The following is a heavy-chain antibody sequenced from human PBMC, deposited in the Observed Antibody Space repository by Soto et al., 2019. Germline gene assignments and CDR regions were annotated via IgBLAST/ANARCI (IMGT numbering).Heavy chain of an antibody. CDR2: SGDKANSYTI. J-gene: IGHJ6*02. Sequence: EVLLVESGGGLVQPGGSLRLSCAVSGFVFSDHYMDWVRQAPGKGLEWVGRSGDKANSYTIQYAASVKGRFIISRDDSKNSLYLQMNSLKSEDTAVYYCTRERYHYGLDVWGQGTTDTVSS. V-gene: IGHV3-72*01. CDR1: GFVFSDHY. CDR3: TRERYHYGLDV. D-gene: IGHD1-20*01.